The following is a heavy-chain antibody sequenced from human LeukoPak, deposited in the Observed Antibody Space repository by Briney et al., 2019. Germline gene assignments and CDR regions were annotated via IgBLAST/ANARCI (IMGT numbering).Heavy chain of an antibody. CDR1: GYTFTSYY. CDR2: INPSGGST. V-gene: IGHV1-46*01. Sequence: GASVKVSCKASGYTFTSYYMHWVRQAPGQGLEWMGIINPSGGSTSYAQKFQGRVTMIRDTSTSTVYMELSSLRSEDTAVYYCARDSGGDYYGSGIHYWGQGTLVTVSS. D-gene: IGHD3-10*01. J-gene: IGHJ4*02. CDR3: ARDSGGDYYGSGIHY.